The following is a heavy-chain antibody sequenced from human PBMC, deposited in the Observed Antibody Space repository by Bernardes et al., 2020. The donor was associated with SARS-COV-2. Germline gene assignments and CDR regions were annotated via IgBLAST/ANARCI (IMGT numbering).Heavy chain of an antibody. CDR3: AREEGYVLGLSYHYYGLDV. D-gene: IGHD5-12*01. CDR2: VNSDGSRI. Sequence: GGSLRLSCAASGFTVSVYWMHWVRQAPGKGLVWVARVNSDGSRITYAGSVKGRFTISRDNAKNTLYLQMNSLRAEDTAVYYCAREEGYVLGLSYHYYGLDVWGQGTTVTVSS. J-gene: IGHJ6*02. V-gene: IGHV3-74*03. CDR1: GFTVSVYW.